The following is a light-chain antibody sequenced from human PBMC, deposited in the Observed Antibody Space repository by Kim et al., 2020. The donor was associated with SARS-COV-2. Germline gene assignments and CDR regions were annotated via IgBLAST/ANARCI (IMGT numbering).Light chain of an antibody. Sequence: SYELTQPPSVSVAPGKTARITCGGNNIGSKSVHWYQQKPGQAPVLAIYYDSDRPSGIPERFSGSNFGKTATLTISRVEAGDESDYYCQVWDSSSELRVFG. V-gene: IGLV3-21*04. CDR2: YDS. CDR1: NIGSKS. CDR3: QVWDSSSELRV. J-gene: IGLJ3*02.